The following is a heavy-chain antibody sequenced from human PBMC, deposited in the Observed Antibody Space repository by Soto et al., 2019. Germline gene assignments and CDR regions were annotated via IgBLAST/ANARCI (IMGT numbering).Heavy chain of an antibody. CDR1: GFTFSSFS. V-gene: IGHV3-48*02. CDR2: ITSSSITI. D-gene: IGHD6-13*01. Sequence: EVQLVESGGGLVQPGGSLRLSCAASGFTFSSFSMNWVRQAPGKGLEWLSYITSSSITIYYADSVKGRFTISRDNAKNSLYPQMNSLSDEDTAVYYCARDSSSWSFDYWGQGALVTVSS. J-gene: IGHJ4*02. CDR3: ARDSSSWSFDY.